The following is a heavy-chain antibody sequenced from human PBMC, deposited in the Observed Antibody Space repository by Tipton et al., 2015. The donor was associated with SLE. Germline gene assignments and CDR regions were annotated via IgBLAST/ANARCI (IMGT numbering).Heavy chain of an antibody. CDR3: ARDLYPYGMDV. CDR1: GFTFSSHN. CDR2: ISWSSNYI. V-gene: IGHV3-21*06. J-gene: IGHJ6*02. Sequence: SLRLSCAASGFTFSSHNMNWARQTPGKGLEWVASISWSSNYIYYAESLKGRLTISRDNAKNSLYLQMNSLRGEDTAVYYCARDLYPYGMDVWGQGTTVTVSS. D-gene: IGHD2-21*01.